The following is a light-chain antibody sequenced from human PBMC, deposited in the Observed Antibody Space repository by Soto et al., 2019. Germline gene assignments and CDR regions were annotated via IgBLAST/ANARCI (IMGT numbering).Light chain of an antibody. CDR3: QQSYSTPRYT. Sequence: DIQMTQSPSSLSASVGDRVTITCRASQSISSYLHWYQQKPGKAPKLLIYAASSLQSGVPSRFSGSGSGTDFNLTISSLQPEDFATYYCQQSYSTPRYTFGQGTKLEIK. J-gene: IGKJ2*01. CDR1: QSISSY. CDR2: AAS. V-gene: IGKV1-39*01.